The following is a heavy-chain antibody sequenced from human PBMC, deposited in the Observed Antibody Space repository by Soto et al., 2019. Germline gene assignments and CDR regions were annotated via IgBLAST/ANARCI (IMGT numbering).Heavy chain of an antibody. CDR1: GGTFSSYA. J-gene: IGHJ4*02. V-gene: IGHV1-69*12. Sequence: QVQLVQSGAAVKKPGSSVKVSCKASGGTFSSYAISWVRQAPGQGLEWMGGIIPIFGTANYAQKFQGRVTITADESTSXAXXELSSLRSEDTAVYYCARQPYYYDSSGLRGYYFDYWGQGTLVTVSS. CDR3: ARQPYYYDSSGLRGYYFDY. D-gene: IGHD3-22*01. CDR2: IIPIFGTA.